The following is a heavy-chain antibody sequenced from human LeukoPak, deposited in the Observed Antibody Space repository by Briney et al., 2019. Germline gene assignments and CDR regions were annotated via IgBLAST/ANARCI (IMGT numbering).Heavy chain of an antibody. J-gene: IGHJ4*02. D-gene: IGHD6-19*01. Sequence: GGSVRRSCAASGFTFSSYGMHWLRKAPGMGREWVAFIRYDGSNKYYADSVKGRFTISRDNSKNTLYLQINSLRAEDTCVNYCAKGRCSDVRLDYGRRGPLVTVSS. CDR1: GFTFSSYG. CDR2: IRYDGSNK. CDR3: AKGRCSDVRLDY. V-gene: IGHV3-30*02.